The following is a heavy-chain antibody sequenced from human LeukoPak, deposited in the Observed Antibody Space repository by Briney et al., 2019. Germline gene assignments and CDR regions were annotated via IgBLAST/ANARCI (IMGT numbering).Heavy chain of an antibody. CDR1: GYTFTSYG. J-gene: IGHJ4*02. CDR3: ARPEDLVLMVYATFDY. D-gene: IGHD2-8*01. Sequence: ASVKVSCKASGYTFTSYGISWVRQAPGQGLEWMGWISAYNGNTNYAQKLQGRVTMTTDTSTSTAYMELRSLRSDDTAVYYCARPEDLVLMVYATFDYWGQGTLVTVSS. V-gene: IGHV1-18*01. CDR2: ISAYNGNT.